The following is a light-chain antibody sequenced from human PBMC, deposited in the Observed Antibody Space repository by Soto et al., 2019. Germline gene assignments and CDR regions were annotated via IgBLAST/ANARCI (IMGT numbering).Light chain of an antibody. CDR3: SSYTSSSTLGV. CDR2: EVS. CDR1: SSDVGGYNY. J-gene: IGLJ3*02. V-gene: IGLV2-14*01. Sequence: QSVLTQPASVSGSPGQSITISCTGTSSDVGGYNYVSWYQQHPGKAPKLMIYEVSNRPSGVSNRFSGSKSGNTASLTISGRQAEDEADYYCSSYTSSSTLGVFGGGTKLTVL.